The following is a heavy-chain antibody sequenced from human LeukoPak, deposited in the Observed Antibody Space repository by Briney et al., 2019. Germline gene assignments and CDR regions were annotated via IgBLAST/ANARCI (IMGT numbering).Heavy chain of an antibody. Sequence: GGSLRLSCAPSRLTFSSYWMSWVRQAPGKGLEWVANIKQDGSEKNYVDSVKGRFTISRDNAKNSLYLQMNSLRAEDTAVYYCAKHEIRAGTRNKAFDIWGQGTMVTVSS. CDR1: RLTFSSYW. CDR3: AKHEIRAGTRNKAFDI. J-gene: IGHJ3*02. CDR2: IKQDGSEK. V-gene: IGHV3-7*01.